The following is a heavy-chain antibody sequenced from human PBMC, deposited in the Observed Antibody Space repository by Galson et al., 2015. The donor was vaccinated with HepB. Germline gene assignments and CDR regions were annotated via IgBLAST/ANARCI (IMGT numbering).Heavy chain of an antibody. Sequence: SVKVSCKASGYTFTSYGISWVRQAPGQGLEWMGWISAYNGNTNYAQKLQGRVTMTTDTSTSTAYMELRSLRSDDTAVYYCARDVEAAAGSGRVYYYYGMAVWGQGTTVTVSS. CDR1: GYTFTSYG. CDR2: ISAYNGNT. J-gene: IGHJ6*02. CDR3: ARDVEAAAGSGRVYYYYGMAV. V-gene: IGHV1-18*01. D-gene: IGHD6-13*01.